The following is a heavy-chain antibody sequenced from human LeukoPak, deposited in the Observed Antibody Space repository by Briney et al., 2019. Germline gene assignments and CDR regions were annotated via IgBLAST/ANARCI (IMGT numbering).Heavy chain of an antibody. V-gene: IGHV1-2*02. Sequence: ASVKVSCKASGHTFTGYYMHWVRQAPGQGLEWMGWINPNSGGTNYAQKFQGRVTMTRDTSISTAYMELSRLRSDDTAVYYCARGHPLYCSSTSCYTGLDYWGQGTLVTVSS. J-gene: IGHJ4*02. CDR1: GHTFTGYY. D-gene: IGHD2-2*01. CDR2: INPNSGGT. CDR3: ARGHPLYCSSTSCYTGLDY.